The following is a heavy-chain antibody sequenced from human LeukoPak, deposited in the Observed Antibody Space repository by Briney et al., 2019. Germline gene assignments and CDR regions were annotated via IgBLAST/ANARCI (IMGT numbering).Heavy chain of an antibody. D-gene: IGHD3-9*01. J-gene: IGHJ4*02. CDR2: ISGSGGST. CDR3: VKLYDILTGYIDY. CDR1: GFTFSSYA. V-gene: IGHV3-23*01. Sequence: PGGSLRLSCAASGFTFSSYAMSWVRQAPGKGLEWVSAISGSGGSTYYADSVKGRFTISRDNSKNTLYLQMNSLRAEDTAVYYCVKLYDILTGYIDYWGQGTLVTVSS.